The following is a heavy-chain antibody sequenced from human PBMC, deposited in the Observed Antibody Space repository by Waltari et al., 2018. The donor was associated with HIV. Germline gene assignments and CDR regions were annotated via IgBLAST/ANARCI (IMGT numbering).Heavy chain of an antibody. D-gene: IGHD2-8*01. V-gene: IGHV4-39*02. J-gene: IGHJ5*02. CDR2: VYYSGST. CDR1: GGSISSNRYY. CDR3: ARGYCSSRACYTGSWFDP. Sequence: QLQLQESGPGLVKPSETVSLICTVSGGSISSNRYYWRWIRQPPGKGLEWIGSVYYSGSTYYNPSLKSRVTISVDTPKNHFSLKLTSMTATDSAVYYCARGYCSSRACYTGSWFDPWGQGTLVTVSS.